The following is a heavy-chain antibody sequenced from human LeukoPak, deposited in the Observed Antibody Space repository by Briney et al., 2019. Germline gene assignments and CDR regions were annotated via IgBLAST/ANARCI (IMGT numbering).Heavy chain of an antibody. D-gene: IGHD5-24*01. CDR3: AKETDYNYIYYFDY. V-gene: IGHV3-23*01. J-gene: IGHJ4*02. CDR2: ISGSGAGT. Sequence: GGSLRLSCAASGFTFSSYAMSWVRQAPGKGLEWVSGISGSGAGTYYADSVKGRFTISRDNSKNTLYLQMNSLGAEDTAVYSCAKETDYNYIYYFDYWGQGTLVTVSS. CDR1: GFTFSSYA.